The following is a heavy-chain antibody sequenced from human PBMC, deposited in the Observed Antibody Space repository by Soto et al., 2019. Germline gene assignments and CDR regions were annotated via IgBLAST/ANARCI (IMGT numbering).Heavy chain of an antibody. J-gene: IGHJ6*03. CDR2: ISAYNGNT. Sequence: QVQLVQSGAEVKKPGASVKVSCKASGYTFTSYGISWVRQAPGQGLEWMGWISAYNGNTNYAQKLQGRVTMTTDTSTSKAYMELGSLSFEDPAGYYWGGEEGYCSGGGCPGAYRDVGAKGPRSPSP. D-gene: IGHD2-15*01. CDR1: GYTFTSYG. CDR3: GGEEGYCSGGGCPGAYRDV. V-gene: IGHV1-18*01.